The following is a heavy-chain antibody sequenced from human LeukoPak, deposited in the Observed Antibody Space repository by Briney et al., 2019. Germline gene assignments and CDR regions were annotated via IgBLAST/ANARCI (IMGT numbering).Heavy chain of an antibody. Sequence: ASVNLSCKASGYTFTGYYMHWVRQAPGQGLEWMGWINPKSGGTTYEQKFQGRVTMTRDTYTSTAYMELSRLRSDDTAVYYCARGGEVCSSSSCYRGHDYWGPGKPGTVSS. V-gene: IGHV1-2*02. J-gene: IGHJ4*03. CDR3: ARGGEVCSSSSCYRGHDY. CDR2: INPKSGGT. CDR1: GYTFTGYY. D-gene: IGHD2-2*01.